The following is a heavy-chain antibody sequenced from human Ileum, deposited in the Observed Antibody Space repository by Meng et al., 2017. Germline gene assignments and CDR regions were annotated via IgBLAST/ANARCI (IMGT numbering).Heavy chain of an antibody. D-gene: IGHD1-1*01. Sequence: QVQLQESGPGLVKPSHTLSVTCTVSGGSISSGGYYWIWIRQHPGKGLEWIGYIYDSGSTYYTPSLKSRIAISGDTSKNQFSLNLSSVTAADTAVYYCARGGTAYFDYWGQGTLVTVSS. J-gene: IGHJ4*02. CDR1: GGSISSGGYY. CDR3: ARGGTAYFDY. V-gene: IGHV4-31*03. CDR2: IYDSGST.